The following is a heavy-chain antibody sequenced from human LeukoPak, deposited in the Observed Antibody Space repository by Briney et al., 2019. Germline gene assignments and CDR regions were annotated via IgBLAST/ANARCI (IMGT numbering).Heavy chain of an antibody. V-gene: IGHV3-23*01. Sequence: AGGSLRLSCAASGFTFSSYAMSWVRQAPRKGLEWVSGISGTGGSIHYADSVKGRFTISRDNSKNTLYLQMNSLRVEDTAVYYCAKDPHYRSSWYWFDPWGQGTLVTVSS. CDR1: GFTFSSYA. CDR2: ISGTGGSI. D-gene: IGHD6-13*01. J-gene: IGHJ5*02. CDR3: AKDPHYRSSWYWFDP.